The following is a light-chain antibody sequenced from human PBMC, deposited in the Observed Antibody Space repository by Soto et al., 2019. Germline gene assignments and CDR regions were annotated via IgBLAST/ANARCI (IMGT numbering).Light chain of an antibody. CDR1: QSVTTR. CDR2: GAS. Sequence: IVLTQSPETLSLSPGGRATLSCRASQSVTTRLAWYQQKPGQPPRLLISGASVRASGVPVRISGSGSGTDFTLTISRLEPEDFALYYCQQYGGSPITFGLGTRLEIK. J-gene: IGKJ5*01. CDR3: QQYGGSPIT. V-gene: IGKV3-20*01.